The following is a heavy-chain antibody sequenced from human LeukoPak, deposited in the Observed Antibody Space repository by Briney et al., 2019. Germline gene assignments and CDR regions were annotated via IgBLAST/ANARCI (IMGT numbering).Heavy chain of an antibody. CDR3: ARQRGYSYGAFDQ. V-gene: IGHV5-10-1*01. Sequence: GESLKISGKGSGYSFTSYWIAWVRQMPGKGLEWMGRIDPSDSSTNYSPSFQGHVTLSTDKSINTAYVQWSSLKASDTAMYYCARQRGYSYGAFDQWGQGTLVTVSS. D-gene: IGHD5-18*01. CDR1: GYSFTSYW. CDR2: IDPSDSST. J-gene: IGHJ4*02.